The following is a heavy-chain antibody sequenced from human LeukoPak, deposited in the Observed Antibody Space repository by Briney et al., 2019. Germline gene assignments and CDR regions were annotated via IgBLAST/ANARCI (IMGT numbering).Heavy chain of an antibody. Sequence: ASVKVSCKASGYTFTSYYMHWVRQAPGQGLEWMGIINPSGGSTSYAQKFQGRVTMTRDTSTSTVYMELSSLRSEDTAVYYCARSNLITDFWSGYYGNYYYGMDVWGQGTTVTVSS. D-gene: IGHD3-3*01. CDR1: GYTFTSYY. V-gene: IGHV1-46*01. CDR3: ARSNLITDFWSGYYGNYYYGMDV. J-gene: IGHJ6*02. CDR2: INPSGGST.